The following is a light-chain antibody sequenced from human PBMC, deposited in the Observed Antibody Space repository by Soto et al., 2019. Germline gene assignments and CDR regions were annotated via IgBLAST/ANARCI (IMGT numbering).Light chain of an antibody. CDR1: SGSIASNY. CDR2: EDN. V-gene: IGLV6-57*04. CDR3: QSYDSSNPVV. J-gene: IGLJ2*01. Sequence: NFMLTQPHSVSESPGKTVTISCTRSSGSIASNYVQWYQQRPGSAPTTVIYEDNQRHSGVPDRFSGSIDSSSNSASLTISGLKTEDEADYCCQSYDSSNPVVFGGGTQLTVL.